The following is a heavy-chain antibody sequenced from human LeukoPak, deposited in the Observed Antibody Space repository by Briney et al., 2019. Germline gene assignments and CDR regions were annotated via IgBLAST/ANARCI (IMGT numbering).Heavy chain of an antibody. D-gene: IGHD2-2*01. CDR2: IIPIFGTA. Sequence: SVKVSCKASGGTFSSYAISWVRQAPGQGLEWMGGIIPIFGTANYAQKFQGRVTITADESTSTAYMELSSLRSEDTAVYYCARGLNVVPAARLYYYYYMDVWGKGTTVTISS. J-gene: IGHJ6*03. V-gene: IGHV1-69*13. CDR1: GGTFSSYA. CDR3: ARGLNVVPAARLYYYYYMDV.